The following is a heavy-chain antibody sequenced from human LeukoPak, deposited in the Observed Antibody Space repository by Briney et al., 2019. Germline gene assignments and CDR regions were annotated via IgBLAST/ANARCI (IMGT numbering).Heavy chain of an antibody. V-gene: IGHV4-61*02. J-gene: IGHJ4*02. Sequence: SETLSLTCTVSGASISSGSYYWSWIRQPGGKGLEWIGRITTNANTNYNPSLKSRVTISVDTPKNQLSLKLSSVTAADTAVYYCARQVVGSGWFIDYWGQGTQVTVSS. CDR2: ITTNANT. CDR3: ARQVVGSGWFIDY. D-gene: IGHD6-19*01. CDR1: GASISSGSYY.